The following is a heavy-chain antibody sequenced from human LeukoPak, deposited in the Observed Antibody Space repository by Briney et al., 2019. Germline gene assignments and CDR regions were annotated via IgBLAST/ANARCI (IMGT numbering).Heavy chain of an antibody. Sequence: GSLRLSCTVSGVSISSSNSYWGWIRQPPVKGLEWIGSIYYSGNTYYNASLKSQVSISIDTSKNQFSPRLTSVTAADTAVYYCARQTGSGLFILPGGQGTLVTVSS. V-gene: IGHV4-39*01. CDR3: ARQTGSGLFILP. J-gene: IGHJ4*02. D-gene: IGHD3/OR15-3a*01. CDR1: GVSISSSNSY. CDR2: IYYSGNT.